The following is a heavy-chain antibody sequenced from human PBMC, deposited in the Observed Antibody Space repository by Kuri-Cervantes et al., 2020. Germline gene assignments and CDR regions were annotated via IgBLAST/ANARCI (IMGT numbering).Heavy chain of an antibody. CDR2: INSDGSST. V-gene: IGHV3-74*01. J-gene: IGHJ4*02. CDR1: GFTFSSYW. D-gene: IGHD3-9*01. CDR3: ARQRYRGPFDY. Sequence: GGSLRLSCAASGFTFSSYWMHWVRQAPGKGLVWVSRINSDGSSTSYADSVKGRFTISRDNSKNTLYLQMNSLRAEDTAVYYCARQRYRGPFDYWGQGTLVTVSS.